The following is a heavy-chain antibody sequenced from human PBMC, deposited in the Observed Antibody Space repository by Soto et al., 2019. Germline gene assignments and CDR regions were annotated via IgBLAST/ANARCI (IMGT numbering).Heavy chain of an antibody. V-gene: IGHV4-59*01. Sequence: SETLSLTCTVSGGSISSYYWSWIRQPPGKGLEWIGYIYYSGSTNYNPSLKSRVTISVDTSKNQFSLKLSSVTAADTAVYYCARVGAGITIFGVVIQLGGYYATDVWGPGTTLTVSS. CDR2: IYYSGST. CDR1: GGSISSYY. J-gene: IGHJ6*02. CDR3: ARVGAGITIFGVVIQLGGYYATDV. D-gene: IGHD3-3*01.